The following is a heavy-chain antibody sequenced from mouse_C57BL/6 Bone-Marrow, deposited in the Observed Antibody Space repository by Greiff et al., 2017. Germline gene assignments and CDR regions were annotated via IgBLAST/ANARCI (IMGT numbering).Heavy chain of an antibody. Sequence: QVQLQQSGAELVRPGTSVKVSCKASGYAFTNYLIEWVKQRPGQGLEWIGVINPGSGGTNYNEKFKGKKTLTADKSTSTAYMQLSSLTSDDFAVYYCARRGYSNDGDWFDYWGQGTLVTVSA. CDR1: GYAFTNYL. CDR2: INPGSGGT. J-gene: IGHJ3*01. V-gene: IGHV1-54*01. D-gene: IGHD2-12*01. CDR3: ARRGYSNDGDWFDY.